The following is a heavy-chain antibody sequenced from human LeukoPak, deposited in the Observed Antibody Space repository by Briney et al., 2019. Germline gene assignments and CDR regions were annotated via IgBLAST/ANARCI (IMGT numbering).Heavy chain of an antibody. J-gene: IGHJ4*02. D-gene: IGHD4-17*01. V-gene: IGHV3-48*02. CDR2: ITSSSITI. CDR3: ARDSPYGDYPFDY. CDR1: GFTFSSYS. Sequence: PGGSLRLSCAASGFTFSSYSMNWVRQAPGKGLEWVSYITSSSITIYYADSVKGRFTISRDNAKNSLYLQMNSLRDEDTAVYYCARDSPYGDYPFDYWGQETLVTVSS.